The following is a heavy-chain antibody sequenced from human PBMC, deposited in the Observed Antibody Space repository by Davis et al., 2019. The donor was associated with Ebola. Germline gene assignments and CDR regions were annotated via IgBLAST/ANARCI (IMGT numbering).Heavy chain of an antibody. Sequence: GGSLRLSCAASGFTFSSYTMHWVRQASGKGLEWVGRIRSKANSYATAYAASVKGRFTISRDDSKNTAYLQMNSLKTEDTAVYYCTCTIQMAPTDYWGQGTLVTVSS. CDR3: TCTIQMAPTDY. J-gene: IGHJ4*02. CDR1: GFTFSSYT. CDR2: IRSKANSYAT. V-gene: IGHV3-73*01. D-gene: IGHD5-24*01.